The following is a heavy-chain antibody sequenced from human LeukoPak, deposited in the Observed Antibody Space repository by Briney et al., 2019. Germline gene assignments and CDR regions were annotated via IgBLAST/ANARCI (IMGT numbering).Heavy chain of an antibody. V-gene: IGHV4-61*08. J-gene: IGHJ5*02. CDR3: ARRGSYLDA. CDR1: GGSINSGGYF. D-gene: IGHD3-16*02. CDR2: IYYSGST. Sequence: SETLSLTCSVSGGSINSGGYFWSWIRQPPGKGLEWIGYIYYSGSTNYNPSLKSRVTISVDTSKNQFSLRMSSVTAADTAVYYCARRGSYLDAWGQGTLVTVSS.